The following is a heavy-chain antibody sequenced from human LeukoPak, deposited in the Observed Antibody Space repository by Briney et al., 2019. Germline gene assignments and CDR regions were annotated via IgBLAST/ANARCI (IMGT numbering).Heavy chain of an antibody. J-gene: IGHJ4*02. Sequence: PGGSLTLSCAASGFTFSSYEMNWVRQAPGKRLEWISYISSSGTGSNSIYYANSVKGRFTISRDNAKNSLYLQMHNLRAEDTAVYYCARDPNYGSGGYSFDSWGQGTLVTVSS. CDR1: GFTFSSYE. V-gene: IGHV3-48*03. D-gene: IGHD3-22*01. CDR2: ISSSGTGSNSI. CDR3: ARDPNYGSGGYSFDS.